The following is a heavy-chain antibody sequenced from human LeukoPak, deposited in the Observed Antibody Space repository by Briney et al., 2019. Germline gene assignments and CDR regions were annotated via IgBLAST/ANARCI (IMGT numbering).Heavy chain of an antibody. CDR1: GFTFSSYA. Sequence: HAGGSLRLSCAASGFTFSSYAMSWVRRAPGKGLEWVSAISGSGGSTYYADSVKGRFTISRDNSKNTLYLQMNSLRAEDTAVYYCAKAPFGYSSGWYFLYWGQGTLVTVSS. CDR3: AKAPFGYSSGWYFLY. CDR2: ISGSGGST. V-gene: IGHV3-23*01. J-gene: IGHJ4*02. D-gene: IGHD6-19*01.